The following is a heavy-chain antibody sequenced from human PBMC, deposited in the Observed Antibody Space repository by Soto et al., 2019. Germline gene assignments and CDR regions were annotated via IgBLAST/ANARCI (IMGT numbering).Heavy chain of an antibody. Sequence: GGSLRLSCAASGFTFSSYAMSWVRQAPGKGLEWVSAVSGSGGSTYYADSVKGRFTISRDNSKNTLYLQMNSLRAEDTAVYYCAKDPRPSSIVVVVAAKRGDWFDPWGQGTLVTVSS. J-gene: IGHJ5*02. CDR1: GFTFSSYA. CDR3: AKDPRPSSIVVVVAAKRGDWFDP. D-gene: IGHD2-15*01. CDR2: VSGSGGST. V-gene: IGHV3-23*01.